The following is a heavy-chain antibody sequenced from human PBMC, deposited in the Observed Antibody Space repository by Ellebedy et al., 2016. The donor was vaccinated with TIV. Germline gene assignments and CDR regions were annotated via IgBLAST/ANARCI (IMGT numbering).Heavy chain of an antibody. Sequence: PGGSLRLSCAASGFIFSSYSMNWVRQAPGKGLEWVSSISSSSNYISYADSVRGRFTISRDNAKNSLYLQMNSLRAEDTAVYYCARLYGNSWYDAFDIWGQGTMVTVSS. CDR1: GFIFSSYS. V-gene: IGHV3-21*01. J-gene: IGHJ3*02. CDR2: ISSSSNYI. CDR3: ARLYGNSWYDAFDI. D-gene: IGHD6-13*01.